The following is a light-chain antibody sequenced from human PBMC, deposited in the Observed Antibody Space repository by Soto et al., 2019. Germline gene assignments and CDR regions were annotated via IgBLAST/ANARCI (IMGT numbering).Light chain of an antibody. V-gene: IGLV2-11*01. J-gene: IGLJ2*01. CDR3: CSYAGSNTLI. CDR1: SSDVGGYDY. Sequence: QSALTQPRSVSGSPGQSVTISCTGTSSDVGGYDYVSWYQQHPGKAPNLIIYDVSEWPSGVPDRFSGSKSGNTASLTISGLQAEDEADFYCCSYAGSNTLIFGGGTKLTVL. CDR2: DVS.